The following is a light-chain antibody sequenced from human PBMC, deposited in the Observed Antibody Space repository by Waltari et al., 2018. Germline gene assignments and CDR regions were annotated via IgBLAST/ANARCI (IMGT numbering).Light chain of an antibody. J-gene: IGKJ4*01. CDR2: GAS. Sequence: EIVLTQSPGTLSLSPGERATLSCRASQTVRTTYLAWYQQKPGQAPTLLIYGASSRGTGIPDRFSGSGSGTDFSVTISSLEAEDFAVYYCQQYDISPLTFGGGTKVEIK. V-gene: IGKV3-20*01. CDR1: QTVRTTY. CDR3: QQYDISPLT.